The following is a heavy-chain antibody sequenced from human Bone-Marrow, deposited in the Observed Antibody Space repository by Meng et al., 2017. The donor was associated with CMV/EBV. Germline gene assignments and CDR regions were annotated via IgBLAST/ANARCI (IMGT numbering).Heavy chain of an antibody. CDR2: INWNGGST. D-gene: IGHD2-2*01. Sequence: GGSLRLSCAASGFTFDDYGMSWVRQAPGKGLEWVSGINWNGGSTGYADSVKGRFTISRDNAKNSLYLQMNSLRAEDTALYHCARDRGYCSSTSCSNWFDPWGQGPLVPVSS. V-gene: IGHV3-20*01. CDR1: GFTFDDYG. J-gene: IGHJ5*02. CDR3: ARDRGYCSSTSCSNWFDP.